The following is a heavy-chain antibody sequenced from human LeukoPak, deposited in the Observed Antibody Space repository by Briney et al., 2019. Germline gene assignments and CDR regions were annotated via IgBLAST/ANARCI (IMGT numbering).Heavy chain of an antibody. Sequence: GGSLRLSCAASGFTFSSYWMSWVRQAPGKGLEWVANIKQDGSDKNYVDSVKGRFTISRDNAKNSLYLQMNSLRAEDTAVYYCARGLRYFDWLLYGGDWFDPWGQGTLVTVSS. CDR2: IKQDGSDK. J-gene: IGHJ5*02. V-gene: IGHV3-7*01. D-gene: IGHD3-9*01. CDR1: GFTFSSYW. CDR3: ARGLRYFDWLLYGGDWFDP.